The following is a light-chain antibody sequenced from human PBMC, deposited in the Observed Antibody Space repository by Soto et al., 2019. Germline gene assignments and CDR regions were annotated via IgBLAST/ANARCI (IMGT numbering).Light chain of an antibody. CDR3: AVWDGSLNGWV. CDR2: RNN. J-gene: IGLJ3*02. Sequence: QSVLTQPPSASGTPGQRVTISCSGGSSNIGRDNVNWYQHFPGTAPKVLIYRNNQRPSGVPDRFSGSNSGTSASLAISGLQSEDEAGYDCAVWDGSLNGWVFGGGTKLTVL. CDR1: SSNIGRDN. V-gene: IGLV1-44*01.